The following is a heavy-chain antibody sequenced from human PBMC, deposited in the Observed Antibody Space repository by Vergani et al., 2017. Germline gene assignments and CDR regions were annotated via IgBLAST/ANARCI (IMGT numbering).Heavy chain of an antibody. CDR2: ISGSGGST. CDR3: ASRYCSSTSCYAGHYYYYYGMDV. Sequence: DVDLVESGGGLVQPGGSLRLSCAASGFTFSSYAMSWVRQAPGKGLEWVSAISGSGGSTYYADSVKGRFTISRDNSKNTLYLQMNSLRAEDTAVYYCASRYCSSTSCYAGHYYYYYGMDVWGQGTTVTVSS. J-gene: IGHJ6*02. CDR1: GFTFSSYA. V-gene: IGHV3-23*04. D-gene: IGHD2-2*01.